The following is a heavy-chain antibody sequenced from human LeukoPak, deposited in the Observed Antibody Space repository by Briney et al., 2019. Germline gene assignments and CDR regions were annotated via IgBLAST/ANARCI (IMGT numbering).Heavy chain of an antibody. D-gene: IGHD3-10*01. J-gene: IGHJ4*02. CDR2: IYSGGST. CDR1: GFTVSSNY. V-gene: IGHV3-53*01. CDR3: AGLLWFGESLDY. Sequence: GGSLRLSCAASGFTVSSNYMSWVRQAPGKGLEWVSDIYSGGSTYYADSVKGRFTISRDNSKNTLYLQMNSLRAEGTAVYYCAGLLWFGESLDYWGQGTLVTVSS.